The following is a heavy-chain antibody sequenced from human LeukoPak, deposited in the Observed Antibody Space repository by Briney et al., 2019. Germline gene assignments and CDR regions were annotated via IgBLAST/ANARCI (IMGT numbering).Heavy chain of an antibody. Sequence: ASVKVSCKASGGTFSSYAISWVRQAPGQGLEWMGGIIPIFGTAHYAQKFQGRVTITTDESTSTAYMELSSLRSEDTAVYYCARGRPSGSYYYDSSGYPYYFDYWGQGTLVTVSS. CDR3: ARGRPSGSYYYDSSGYPYYFDY. CDR1: GGTFSSYA. J-gene: IGHJ4*02. CDR2: IIPIFGTA. V-gene: IGHV1-69*05. D-gene: IGHD3-22*01.